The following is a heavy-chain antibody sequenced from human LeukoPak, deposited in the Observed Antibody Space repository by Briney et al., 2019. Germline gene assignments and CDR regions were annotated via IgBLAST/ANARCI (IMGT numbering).Heavy chain of an antibody. V-gene: IGHV3-23*01. D-gene: IGHD2-15*01. Sequence: GGSLRLSCAASGFTFSSYAMSWVRQAPGKGLGWVSAISGMGGSTYYADSVKGRFTISRDNSKNTLYLQMNSLRAEDTAVYYCANYCSGGSCSTSYYYYGMDVWGQGTTVTVSS. CDR2: ISGMGGST. CDR1: GFTFSSYA. J-gene: IGHJ6*02. CDR3: ANYCSGGSCSTSYYYYGMDV.